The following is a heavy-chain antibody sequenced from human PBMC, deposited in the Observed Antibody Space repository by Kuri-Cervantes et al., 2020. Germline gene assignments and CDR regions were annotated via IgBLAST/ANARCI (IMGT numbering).Heavy chain of an antibody. Sequence: GESLKISCAASGFTFDDYAMHWVRQAPGKGLEWVSLISWDGGSTYYADSVKGRFTISRDNSKNTLYLQMNSLRAEDTAVYYCAKLQGVAVAGTYYYYYMDVWGKGTTVTVSS. V-gene: IGHV3-43D*04. CDR1: GFTFDDYA. CDR2: ISWDGGST. J-gene: IGHJ6*03. CDR3: AKLQGVAVAGTYYYYYMDV. D-gene: IGHD6-19*01.